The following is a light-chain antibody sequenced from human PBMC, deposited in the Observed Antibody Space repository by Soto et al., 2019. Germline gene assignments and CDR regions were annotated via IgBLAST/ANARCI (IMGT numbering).Light chain of an antibody. V-gene: IGKV3-15*01. J-gene: IGKJ3*01. Sequence: EIVMTQSPATLSVSPGERATLSCRASQSVSSNLAWYQQKPGQAPRLLIYTASTRATGIPARFSGSGSGTEFTLTISSLHSEDFAVYYCQQYYNWPFTFGPGTKVDIK. CDR3: QQYYNWPFT. CDR2: TAS. CDR1: QSVSSN.